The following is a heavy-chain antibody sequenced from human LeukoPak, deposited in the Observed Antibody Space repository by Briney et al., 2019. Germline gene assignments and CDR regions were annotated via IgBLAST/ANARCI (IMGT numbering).Heavy chain of an antibody. CDR1: GFTVSSNY. CDR3: ARAFIAARSPFDY. J-gene: IGHJ4*02. D-gene: IGHD6-6*01. Sequence: GGSLRLSCAAPGFTVSSNYMSWVRQAPGKGLEWVSVIYSGGSTYYADSVKGRFTISRDNSKTTLYLQMNSLRAEDTAVYYCARAFIAARSPFDYWGQGTLVTVAS. V-gene: IGHV3-66*02. CDR2: IYSGGST.